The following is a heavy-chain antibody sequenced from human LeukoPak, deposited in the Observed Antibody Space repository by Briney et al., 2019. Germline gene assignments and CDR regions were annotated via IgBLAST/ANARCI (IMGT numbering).Heavy chain of an antibody. CDR1: GYTFTGYY. CDR3: ASLYGDYANWFDT. D-gene: IGHD4-17*01. CDR2: INLNSGGT. Sequence: ASVNVSCKASGYTFTGYYMHWVRQAPGQGLEWMGWINLNSGGTNYAQKFQGRVTMTRDTSISTAYMELSRLRSDDTAVYYCASLYGDYANWFDTWGPGNLLTVSS. J-gene: IGHJ5*02. V-gene: IGHV1-2*02.